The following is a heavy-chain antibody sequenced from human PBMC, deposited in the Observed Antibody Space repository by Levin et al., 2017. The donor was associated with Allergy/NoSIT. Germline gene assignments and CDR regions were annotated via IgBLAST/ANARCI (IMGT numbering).Heavy chain of an antibody. D-gene: IGHD6-19*01. CDR1: GFPFSSYG. V-gene: IGHV3-33*01. J-gene: IGHJ5*02. CDR2: IWFDGSKK. Sequence: PGGSLRLSCAASGFPFSSYGMHWVRRAPGKGLEWVAVIWFDGSKKYYADSVKGRFSISRDNSKNTLYLQMNSLRADDTAVYYCARDGGAVAGTTWFDPWGQGTMVTVSS. CDR3: ARDGGAVAGTTWFDP.